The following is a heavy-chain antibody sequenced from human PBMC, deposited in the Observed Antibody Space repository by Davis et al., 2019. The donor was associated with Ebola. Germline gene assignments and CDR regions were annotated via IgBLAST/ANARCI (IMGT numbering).Heavy chain of an antibody. J-gene: IGHJ4*02. D-gene: IGHD6-19*01. CDR3: ARDWRIAVGLIDY. CDR2: ISSRSSTI. V-gene: IGHV3-48*02. CDR1: GFIFSSYS. Sequence: GESLKISCAASGFIFSSYSMNWVRQAPGKGLEWVSYISSRSSTIFYADSVKGRFTISRDNAKNQLYLQMNSLRDEDTAVYYCARDWRIAVGLIDYWGQGTLVTVSS.